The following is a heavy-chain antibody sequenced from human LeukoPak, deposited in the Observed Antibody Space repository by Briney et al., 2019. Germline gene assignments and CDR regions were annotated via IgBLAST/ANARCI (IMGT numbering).Heavy chain of an antibody. CDR1: GFTFSSYA. Sequence: GGSLRLSCAASGFTFSSYALHWVRQAPGKGLEWVAVISYDGNNKFYAESVKGRFTISRDNSKNTLYLQMNSLRAEDTAVYYCARDRGYSGYDSLDYWAQGTLVTVSS. D-gene: IGHD5-12*01. V-gene: IGHV3-30-3*01. CDR3: ARDRGYSGYDSLDY. J-gene: IGHJ4*02. CDR2: ISYDGNNK.